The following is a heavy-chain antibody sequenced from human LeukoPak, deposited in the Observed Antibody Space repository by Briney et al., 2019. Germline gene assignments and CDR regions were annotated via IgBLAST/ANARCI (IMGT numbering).Heavy chain of an antibody. CDR2: ISGSGSTF. CDR3: AREISSGWLDAFDI. J-gene: IGHJ3*02. CDR1: GFTFSSFE. D-gene: IGHD6-19*01. Sequence: GGSLRLSCAASGFTFSSFEMNWVRQAPGKGVDLLSYISGSGSTFYYADSVRGRFTISRDNAKNSLYLQMNSLRADDTAVYYCAREISSGWLDAFDIWGQGTMVTVSS. V-gene: IGHV3-48*03.